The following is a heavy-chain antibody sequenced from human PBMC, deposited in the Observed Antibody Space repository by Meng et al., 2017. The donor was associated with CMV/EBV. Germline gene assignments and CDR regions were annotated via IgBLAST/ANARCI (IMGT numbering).Heavy chain of an antibody. CDR2: ISSSGSTI. Sequence: GRSLRPSCAASGFTFSSYEMNWVRQAPGKGLEWVSYISSSGSTIYYADSVKGRFTISRDNAKNSLYLQMNSLRAEDTAVYYCARHVYRVGAFDIWGQGTMVTVSS. J-gene: IGHJ3*02. CDR3: ARHVYRVGAFDI. V-gene: IGHV3-48*03. D-gene: IGHD1-26*01. CDR1: GFTFSSYE.